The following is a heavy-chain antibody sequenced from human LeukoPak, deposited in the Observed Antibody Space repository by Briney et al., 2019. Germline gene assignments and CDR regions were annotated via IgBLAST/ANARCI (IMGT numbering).Heavy chain of an antibody. V-gene: IGHV5-51*01. J-gene: IGHJ4*02. CDR2: IYPGDSDT. D-gene: IGHD2-2*01. CDR1: GYSFTSYW. CDR3: ARHLGRCSFTSCRIDY. Sequence: KPGESLKISCKGSGYSFTSYWIGWVRQMPGKGLEWMGIIYPGDSDTRYSPSFQGHVTISADKSITTAYLQWSSLEASDTAMYYCARHLGRCSFTSCRIDYWGQGTLVTVSS.